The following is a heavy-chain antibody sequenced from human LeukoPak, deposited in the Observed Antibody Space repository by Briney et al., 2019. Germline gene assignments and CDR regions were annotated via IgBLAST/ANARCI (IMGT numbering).Heavy chain of an antibody. CDR2: FDPEDDER. CDR1: GYVLSELS. J-gene: IGHJ4*02. D-gene: IGHD3-22*01. Sequence: ASVKVSCKLSGYVLSELSMHWVRQAPGKGLEWMGGFDPEDDERIYAQKFQGRVTMTEDTSTDTAHMELSSLRSEDTAVYYCATELRSGNFDYWGQGTLVTVSS. CDR3: ATELRSGNFDY. V-gene: IGHV1-24*01.